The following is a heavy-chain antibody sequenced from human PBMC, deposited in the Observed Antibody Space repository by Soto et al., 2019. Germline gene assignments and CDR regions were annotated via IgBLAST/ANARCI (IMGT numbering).Heavy chain of an antibody. D-gene: IGHD2-15*01. J-gene: IGHJ4*02. CDR3: ARDGYCSGGSCYSVPVFDY. CDR1: GYG. V-gene: IGHV3-33*01. Sequence: QVQLVESGGGVVQPGRSLRLSCAASGYGMHWVRQAPGKGLEWVAVIWYDGSNKYYADSVKGRFIISRDNSKNTLYLQMNSLRAEDTAVYYCARDGYCSGGSCYSVPVFDYWGQGTLVTVSS. CDR2: IWYDGSNK.